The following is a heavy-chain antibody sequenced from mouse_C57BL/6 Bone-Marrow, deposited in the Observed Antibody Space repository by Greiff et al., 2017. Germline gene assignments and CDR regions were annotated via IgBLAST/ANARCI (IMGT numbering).Heavy chain of an antibody. Sequence: VQLKESGPGLVQPSQSLSITCTASGFSLTSYGVHWVRQSPGKGLEWLGVIWSGGSTDYNAAFISRLSISKDNSKSQVFFKMNSLQADDTAIDYCAPINGDYYAMDYWGQGTSVTVSS. J-gene: IGHJ4*01. CDR1: GFSLTSYG. V-gene: IGHV2-2*01. CDR3: APINGDYYAMDY. CDR2: IWSGGST.